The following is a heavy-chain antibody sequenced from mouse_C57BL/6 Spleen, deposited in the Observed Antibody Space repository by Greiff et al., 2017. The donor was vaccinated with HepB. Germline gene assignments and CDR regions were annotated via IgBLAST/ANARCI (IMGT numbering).Heavy chain of an antibody. Sequence: QVQLKESGAELAKPGASVKLSCKASGYTFTSYWMHWVKQRPGQGLEWIGYINPSSGYTKYNQKFKDKATLTADKSSSTAYMQLSSLTYEDSAVYYCARSGYGNYAHFDYWGQGTTLTVSS. CDR3: ARSGYGNYAHFDY. J-gene: IGHJ2*01. D-gene: IGHD2-10*02. CDR1: GYTFTSYW. CDR2: INPSSGYT. V-gene: IGHV1-7*01.